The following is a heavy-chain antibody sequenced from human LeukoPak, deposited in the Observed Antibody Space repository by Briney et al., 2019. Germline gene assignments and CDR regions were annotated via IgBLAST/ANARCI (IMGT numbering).Heavy chain of an antibody. V-gene: IGHV5-51*01. Sequence: GESLQIYCKGSGSNFTNYGIGGARPLTGKGLEGMGIIYPGDSDTRYSPSFQGQVTISADESITTAYLQWSSLKASGTAMYYCARHGGLLEAAVYWGRGTLVAVSS. CDR3: ARHGGLLEAAVY. D-gene: IGHD6-13*01. CDR1: GSNFTNYG. CDR2: IYPGDSDT. J-gene: IGHJ4*02.